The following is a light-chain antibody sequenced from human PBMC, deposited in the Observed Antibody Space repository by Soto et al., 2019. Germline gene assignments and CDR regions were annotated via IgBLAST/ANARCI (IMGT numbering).Light chain of an antibody. CDR1: SSDVGAFDY. CDR2: DVS. Sequence: QSALTQPASVSGSLGQSITISCTGSSSDVGAFDYVCWHQQHPGKAPKLLIFDVSSRPSGVSSRFSASKSGNTASLTISGLQAEDEADYYCSSYTTSITHVFGTGTKVTVL. CDR3: SSYTTSITHV. V-gene: IGLV2-14*03. J-gene: IGLJ1*01.